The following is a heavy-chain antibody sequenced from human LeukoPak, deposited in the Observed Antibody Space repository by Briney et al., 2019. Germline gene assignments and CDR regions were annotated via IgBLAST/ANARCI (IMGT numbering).Heavy chain of an antibody. J-gene: IGHJ4*02. CDR3: ARDVSYCSSPSCYGYGFDY. V-gene: IGHV1-46*01. CDR1: GYTFTSYY. Sequence: ASVKLSCKASGYTFTSYYMHWVRQAPGQGLEWMGIINPSGGSTSYAQKFQGRVTMTRDTSTSTVYMELSSLRSEDTAVYYCARDVSYCSSPSCYGYGFDYWGQGTLVTVSS. D-gene: IGHD2-2*01. CDR2: INPSGGST.